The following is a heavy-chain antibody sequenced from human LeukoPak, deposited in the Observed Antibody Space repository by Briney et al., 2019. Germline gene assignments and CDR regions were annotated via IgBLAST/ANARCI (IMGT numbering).Heavy chain of an antibody. V-gene: IGHV3-30-3*01. CDR2: ISYAGGNE. Sequence: GRSLRLSCAASGFTFSHYPMHWVRQAPGKGLEWVAVISYAGGNEYYADSVKGRFTISRDNSKNTLYLQMNSLRTEDTAFYYCARAALPSHLYFYMDVWGRGTTVTVSS. CDR1: GFTFSHYP. CDR3: ARAALPSHLYFYMDV. J-gene: IGHJ6*03.